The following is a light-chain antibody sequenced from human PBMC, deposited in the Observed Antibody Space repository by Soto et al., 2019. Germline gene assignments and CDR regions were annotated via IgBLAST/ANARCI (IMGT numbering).Light chain of an antibody. CDR3: QQYNNWALT. V-gene: IGKV3-15*01. CDR1: QSISSN. CDR2: DAS. J-gene: IGKJ4*01. Sequence: ETVMTQSPATLSVSPGERATLSCRASQSISSNLAWFQQKPGQAPRLLIYDASTMATGFPARFSGSGSGTEFTLTISSLQSEDFAVYYCQQYNNWALTFGAGTKVEIK.